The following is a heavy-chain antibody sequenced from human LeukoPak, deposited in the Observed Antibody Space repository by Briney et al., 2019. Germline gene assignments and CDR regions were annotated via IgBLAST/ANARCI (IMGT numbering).Heavy chain of an antibody. CDR2: VSAANNP. D-gene: IGHD5-24*01. J-gene: IGHJ4*02. V-gene: IGHV1-3*01. CDR3: AMSVEMPPIPSFDY. Sequence: GASVTVSCTTSGYIFTPHHIHWMRQAPIQGLELLGWVSAANNPEYSQKFQGRAVITRDASATTSYLELNSLRSEDTAVYYCAMSVEMPPIPSFDYWGQGTLVTVSS. CDR1: GYIFTPHH.